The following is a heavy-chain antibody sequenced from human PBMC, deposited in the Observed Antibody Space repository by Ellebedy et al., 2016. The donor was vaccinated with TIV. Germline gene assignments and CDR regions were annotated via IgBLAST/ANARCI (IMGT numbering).Heavy chain of an antibody. CDR2: IYTSGST. CDR3: ARVASRSRDYYYYMDV. D-gene: IGHD2-2*01. Sequence: SETLSLXXTVSGGSISSYYWSWIRQPAGKGLEWIGRIYTSGSTNYNPSLKSRVTMSVDTSKNQFSLKLSSVTAADTAVYYCARVASRSRDYYYYMDVWGKGTTVTVSS. J-gene: IGHJ6*03. V-gene: IGHV4-4*07. CDR1: GGSISSYY.